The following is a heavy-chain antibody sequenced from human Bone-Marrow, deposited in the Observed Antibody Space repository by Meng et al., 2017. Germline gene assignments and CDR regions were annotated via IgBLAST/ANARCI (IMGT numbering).Heavy chain of an antibody. CDR3: ARGGSPGYGDYDY. V-gene: IGHV1-69*06. Sequence: QVRGVECVGAVKKPGSSGKAFCTASGGTFSSYAISWVRQAPGQGIEWMGGIIPIFGTANYAQKFQGRVTITADKSTSTAYMELSSLRSEDTAVYYCARGGSPGYGDYDYWGQGTLVTVSS. D-gene: IGHD4-17*01. J-gene: IGHJ4*02. CDR2: IIPIFGTA. CDR1: GGTFSSYA.